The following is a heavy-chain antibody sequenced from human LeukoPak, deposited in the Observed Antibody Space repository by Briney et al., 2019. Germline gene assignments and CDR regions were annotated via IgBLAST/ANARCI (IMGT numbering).Heavy chain of an antibody. Sequence: PGGSLRLSCAVSGFIFSDHYMDWVRQAPGKGLEWVARSKNRVRSYTTEYAASVRGRFAISRDDSKNSLYLQMNSLKIEDTAVYYCAVWFGGKGGDWGQGTLVTVSS. CDR3: AVWFGGKGGD. CDR1: GFIFSDHY. CDR2: SKNRVRSYTT. V-gene: IGHV3-72*01. J-gene: IGHJ4*02. D-gene: IGHD3-10*01.